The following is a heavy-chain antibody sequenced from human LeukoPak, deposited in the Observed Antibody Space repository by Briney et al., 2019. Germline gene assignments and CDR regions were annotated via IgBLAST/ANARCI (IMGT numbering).Heavy chain of an antibody. CDR3: VREKGGFGFVL. J-gene: IGHJ4*02. CDR2: VSAGSTGI. Sequence: GGSLRLSCAGSGFNFGIYSMDWVRQAPGKGLERVAYVSAGSTGIFYAASVKGRFSISRDNAQKSLYLQMNSLRAEDTAIYYCVREKGGFGFVLWGRGTLVTVSS. V-gene: IGHV3-48*04. D-gene: IGHD3-16*01. CDR1: GFNFGIYS.